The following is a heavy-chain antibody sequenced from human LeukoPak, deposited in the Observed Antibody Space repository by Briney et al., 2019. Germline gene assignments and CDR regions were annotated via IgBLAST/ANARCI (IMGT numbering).Heavy chain of an antibody. D-gene: IGHD3-10*01. CDR1: GGSFSGYS. Sequence: SETLSLTCAVFGGSFSGYSWTWIRQPPGKGLEWIGEITDTGSTNYNRSLTSRLTISLDTSQNQLSLTLRSVTAADTAVYYCARVYVTVVRGSWFDPWGQGTLVNVSS. J-gene: IGHJ5*02. CDR2: ITDTGST. CDR3: ARVYVTVVRGSWFDP. V-gene: IGHV4-34*01.